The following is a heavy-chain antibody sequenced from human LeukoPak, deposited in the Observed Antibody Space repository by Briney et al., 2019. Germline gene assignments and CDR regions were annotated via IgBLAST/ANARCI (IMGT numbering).Heavy chain of an antibody. D-gene: IGHD3-9*01. CDR2: MNPNSGNT. CDR3: ARVLTRYYDILTGYPSFGY. CDR1: GYTFTSYD. Sequence: ASVTVSCKASGYTFTSYDINWVRQATGQGLEWMGWMNPNSGNTGYAQKFQGRVTMTRNTSISTAYMELSNLRSEDTAVYYCARVLTRYYDILTGYPSFGYWGQGTLVTVSS. J-gene: IGHJ4*02. V-gene: IGHV1-8*01.